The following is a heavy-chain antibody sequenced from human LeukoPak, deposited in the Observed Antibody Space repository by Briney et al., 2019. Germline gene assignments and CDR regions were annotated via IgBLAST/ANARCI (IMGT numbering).Heavy chain of an antibody. CDR1: GGSFIGYY. V-gene: IGHV4-34*01. D-gene: IGHD1-26*01. Sequence: SETLSLTCAVYGGSFIGYYWSWIRQPPGKGLEWIGEINHFGGTNYNPSLKSRVTISIDTSKDQFSLKLSSVTAADTAVYYCAGIRSRKWGFDYWGQGTLVTVSS. J-gene: IGHJ4*02. CDR3: AGIRSRKWGFDY. CDR2: INHFGGT.